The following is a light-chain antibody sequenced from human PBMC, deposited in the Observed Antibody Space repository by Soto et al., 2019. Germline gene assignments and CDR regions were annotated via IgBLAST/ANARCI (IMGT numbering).Light chain of an antibody. Sequence: EIVLTQSAGTLSLAPGGRATLSCRASQSVSSSYLAWYQQKPGQAPRLVIYGASSRATGIPDRFSGSGSGTDVTRTISRLEPEDFAVYYCQQYGSSRWTFGQGTKLELK. V-gene: IGKV3-20*01. CDR2: GAS. CDR3: QQYGSSRWT. CDR1: QSVSSSY. J-gene: IGKJ1*01.